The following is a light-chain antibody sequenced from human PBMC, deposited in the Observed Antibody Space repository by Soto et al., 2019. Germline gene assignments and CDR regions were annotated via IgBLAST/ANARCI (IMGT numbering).Light chain of an antibody. V-gene: IGKV1-5*03. CDR2: RAS. Sequence: DIQMTQSPSTLSESVGDRVTITCRASQSFSTWLAWYQQKPGKAPKLLIYRASSLESGVPSRFSGSGSGTEFPLTISSLQPDDFATYYCHQYNSYPWTFGQGTKVEMK. CDR1: QSFSTW. J-gene: IGKJ1*01. CDR3: HQYNSYPWT.